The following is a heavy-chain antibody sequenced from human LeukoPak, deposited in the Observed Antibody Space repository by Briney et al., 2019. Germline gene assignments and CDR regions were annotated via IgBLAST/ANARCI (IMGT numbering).Heavy chain of an antibody. V-gene: IGHV4-34*01. D-gene: IGHD6-6*01. Sequence: SETLSLTCAVYGGSFSGYYWSWIRQPPGKGLEWIGEINHSGSTNYNPSLKSRVTISVDTSKNQFSLKLSSVTAADTAVYYCARDVASSSSPLIDYWGQGTLVTVSS. CDR2: INHSGST. J-gene: IGHJ4*02. CDR1: GGSFSGYY. CDR3: ARDVASSSSPLIDY.